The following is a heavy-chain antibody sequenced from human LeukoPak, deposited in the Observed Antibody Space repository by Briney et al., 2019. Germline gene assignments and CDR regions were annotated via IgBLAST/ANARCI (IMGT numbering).Heavy chain of an antibody. V-gene: IGHV3-48*04. D-gene: IGHD3-22*01. Sequence: GWSLRLSCAASGFTFNDYSMNWVRQAPGKGLEGISYIGISSGNTKYADSVKGRFTITGDNAKNSLSLQMNSLRVEDTAVYYCARDYNYAFDNWGQGTLVTVSS. CDR2: IGISSGNT. CDR1: GFTFNDYS. CDR3: ARDYNYAFDN. J-gene: IGHJ4*02.